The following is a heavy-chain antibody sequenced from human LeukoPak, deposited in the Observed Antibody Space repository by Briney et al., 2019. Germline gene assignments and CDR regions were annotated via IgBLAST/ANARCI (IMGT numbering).Heavy chain of an antibody. Sequence: SETLSLTCTVSGGSISSSSYYWGWIRQPPGKGLEWIGSIYYSGSTYYNPSLKSRVTISVDTSKNQFSLKLSSVTAADTAVYYFARGVGGSSWYWFDPWGQGTLVTVSS. CDR1: GGSISSSSYY. CDR2: IYYSGST. D-gene: IGHD6-13*01. CDR3: ARGVGGSSWYWFDP. J-gene: IGHJ5*02. V-gene: IGHV4-39*07.